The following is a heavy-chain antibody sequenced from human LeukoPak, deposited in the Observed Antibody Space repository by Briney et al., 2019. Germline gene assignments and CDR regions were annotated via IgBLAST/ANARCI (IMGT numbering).Heavy chain of an antibody. Sequence: GGSLRLSCAASGFTFSSYWMSWVRQAPGKGLEGVANIKQDGSEKYYVDSVKGRFTISRDNAKNSLYLQMNSLRAEDTAVYYCARALTNYYDSSGYFPWGQGTLVTVSS. CDR1: GFTFSSYW. J-gene: IGHJ5*02. D-gene: IGHD3-22*01. V-gene: IGHV3-7*01. CDR2: IKQDGSEK. CDR3: ARALTNYYDSSGYFP.